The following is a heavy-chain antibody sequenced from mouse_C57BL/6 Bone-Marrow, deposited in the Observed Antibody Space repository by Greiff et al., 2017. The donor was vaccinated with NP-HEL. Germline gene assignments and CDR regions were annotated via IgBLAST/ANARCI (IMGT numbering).Heavy chain of an antibody. CDR2: IYPRSGNT. CDR3: AILGRFAY. J-gene: IGHJ3*01. V-gene: IGHV1-81*01. CDR1: GYTFTSYG. Sequence: VKLMESGAELARPGASVKLSCKASGYTFTSYGISWVKQRTGQGLEWIGEIYPRSGNTYYNEKFKGKATLIADKSSSTAYMELRCLTSEDSAVYFCAILGRFAYWGQGTLVTVSA. D-gene: IGHD4-1*01.